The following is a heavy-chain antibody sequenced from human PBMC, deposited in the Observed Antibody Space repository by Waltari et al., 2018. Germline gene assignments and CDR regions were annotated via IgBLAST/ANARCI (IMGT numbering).Heavy chain of an antibody. CDR3: ASDPTLFGIRQNYFDS. D-gene: IGHD3-3*01. V-gene: IGHV3-7*04. Sequence: EAQLVESGGTLVRPGESRRLSCVVSGFGLSGHFVSWVRQAPGKGLEWVASINQDGETDYVDSVKGRFTISRDNAKNSLYLVLNTLGADDSGVYFCASDPTLFGIRQNYFDSWGQGTQVTVSS. CDR2: INQDGET. J-gene: IGHJ4*02. CDR1: GFGLSGHF.